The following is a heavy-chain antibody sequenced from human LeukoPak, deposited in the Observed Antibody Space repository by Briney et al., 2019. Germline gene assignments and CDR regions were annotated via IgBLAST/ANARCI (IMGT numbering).Heavy chain of an antibody. J-gene: IGHJ4*02. CDR3: ARRESTTMVRGGVDY. CDR2: ISSGSTTI. Sequence: GGSLRLSCAASGFTFTKYSMHWVRQTPGKGLEWVSYISSGSTTIYYTDSVKGRFTISRDNARNSLYLQMNSLRAEDTAVYYCARRESTTMVRGGVDYWGQGTLVTVSS. D-gene: IGHD3-10*01. CDR1: GFTFTKYS. V-gene: IGHV3-48*01.